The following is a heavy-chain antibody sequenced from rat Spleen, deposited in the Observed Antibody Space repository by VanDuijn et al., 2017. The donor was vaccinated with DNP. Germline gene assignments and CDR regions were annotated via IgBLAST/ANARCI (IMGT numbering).Heavy chain of an antibody. CDR1: GFNFNDYW. J-gene: IGHJ1*01. V-gene: IGHV5-25*01. D-gene: IGHD1-2*01. Sequence: EVKLVESGGGLVQPGRSLKLSCAASGFNFNDYWMDWVRQAPTKGLEWVASISTSGGSTYYRDSVKGRFTISRNNAKDTLYLQGDSLRSEDMATYYCARWGSSDWYFDFWGPGTMVTVSS. CDR2: ISTSGGST. CDR3: ARWGSSDWYFDF.